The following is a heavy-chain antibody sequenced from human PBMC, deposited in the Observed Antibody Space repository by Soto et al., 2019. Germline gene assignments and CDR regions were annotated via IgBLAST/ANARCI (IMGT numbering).Heavy chain of an antibody. CDR3: AKAHIPGYSSSCGFDY. V-gene: IGHV3-23*01. CDR1: GFTFSSYD. Sequence: GGSLRLSCAASGFTFSSYDMSWVRQAPGKGLEWVSAISGSGGSTYYADSVKGRFTISRDNSKNTLYLQMNSLRAEDTAVYYCAKAHIPGYSSSCGFDYWGQGTLVTVSS. D-gene: IGHD6-13*01. CDR2: ISGSGGST. J-gene: IGHJ4*02.